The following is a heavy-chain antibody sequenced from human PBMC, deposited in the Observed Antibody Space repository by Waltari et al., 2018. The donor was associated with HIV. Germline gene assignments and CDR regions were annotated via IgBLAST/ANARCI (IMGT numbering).Heavy chain of an antibody. Sequence: QVQLVESGGGVVQPGRSLRLSCAASGFTFSSYALHWVRQAPGKGLEWVAVISYDGSNKYNADSVKGRFTISRDNSKNTLYLQMNSLRADDTAVYYCARELYYYDNSGQTGYFDYWGQGTLVTVSS. CDR1: GFTFSSYA. CDR3: ARELYYYDNSGQTGYFDY. J-gene: IGHJ4*02. CDR2: ISYDGSNK. V-gene: IGHV3-30*01. D-gene: IGHD3-22*01.